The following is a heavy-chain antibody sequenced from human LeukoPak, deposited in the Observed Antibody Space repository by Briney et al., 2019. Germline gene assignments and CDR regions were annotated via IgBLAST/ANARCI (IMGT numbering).Heavy chain of an antibody. V-gene: IGHV4-39*07. CDR3: ARSYGDYGDVVDY. Sequence: SETLSLTCTVSGGSISSSSYYWGWIRQPPGKGLEWIGYIYYSGSTYYNPSLKSRVTISVDTSKNQSSLKLSSVTAADTAVYYCARSYGDYGDVVDYWGQGTLVTVSS. CDR2: IYYSGST. D-gene: IGHD4-17*01. J-gene: IGHJ4*02. CDR1: GGSISSSSYY.